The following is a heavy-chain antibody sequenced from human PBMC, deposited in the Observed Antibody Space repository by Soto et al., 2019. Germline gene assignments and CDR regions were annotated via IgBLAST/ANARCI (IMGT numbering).Heavy chain of an antibody. D-gene: IGHD5-18*01. J-gene: IGHJ4*02. CDR2: ISGSGGST. CDR3: AREDTAMVRGY. Sequence: EVQLLESGGGLVQPGGSLRLSCAASGFTFSSYAMRWVRQAPGKGLEWVSAISGSGGSTYYADSVKGRFTISRDNTKNTLYLQMNSLRAEDTAVYYWAREDTAMVRGYWGQGTLVTVSS. V-gene: IGHV3-23*01. CDR1: GFTFSSYA.